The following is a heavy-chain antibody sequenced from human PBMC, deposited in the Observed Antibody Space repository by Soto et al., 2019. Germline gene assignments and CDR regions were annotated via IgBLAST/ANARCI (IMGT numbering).Heavy chain of an antibody. V-gene: IGHV1-18*01. D-gene: IGHD5-12*01. CDR1: GYTFTSYG. CDR3: ARDYTDIVATVEYFQH. J-gene: IGHJ1*01. Sequence: QVQLVQSGAEVKKPGASVKVSCKASGYTFTSYGISWVRQAPGQGLEWMGWISAYNGNTNYAQKLQGRVTMTTDTSTNTAYMELRSLRSHYTAVYYCARDYTDIVATVEYFQHGGQGTLVTLSS. CDR2: ISAYNGNT.